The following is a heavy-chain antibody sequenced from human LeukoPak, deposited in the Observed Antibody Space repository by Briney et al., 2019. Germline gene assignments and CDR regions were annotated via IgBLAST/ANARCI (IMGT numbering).Heavy chain of an antibody. CDR3: ASQPY. CDR1: GFTFSNYW. Sequence: GGSLRLSCAASGFTFSNYWMHWARQAPGKGLIWVSRVNNDGTSTAYADSVKGRSTISRDNAKNTLYLQMNSLRAEDTAMYFCASQPYWGQGTLVTVSS. J-gene: IGHJ4*02. CDR2: VNNDGTST. V-gene: IGHV3-74*01.